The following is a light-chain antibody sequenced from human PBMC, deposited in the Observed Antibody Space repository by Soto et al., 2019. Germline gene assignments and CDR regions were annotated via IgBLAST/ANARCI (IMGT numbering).Light chain of an antibody. Sequence: EILLTQSPATLSLSPGEGATLSCRASHPVSTYIAWYQQKPGQAPRLLIYDASNRATGVPARFSGSGSGKDFTLTISSLEPGDSAVYYCQQRGDLIVTFGGGTKVEI. CDR3: QQRGDLIVT. J-gene: IGKJ4*01. CDR2: DAS. CDR1: HPVSTY. V-gene: IGKV3-11*01.